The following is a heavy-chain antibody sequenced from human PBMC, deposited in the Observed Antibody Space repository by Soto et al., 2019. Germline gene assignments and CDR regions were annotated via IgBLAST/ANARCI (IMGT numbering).Heavy chain of an antibody. CDR1: GYSISSGYY. CDR3: ARLGDYVERKIDY. J-gene: IGHJ4*02. Sequence: PSETLSLTCAVSGYSISSGYYWGWIRQPPGKGLEWIGSIYHSGSTYYNPSLKSRVTISVDTSKDQFSLKPSSVTAADTAVYYCARLGDYVERKIDYWGQGTLVTVSS. D-gene: IGHD4-17*01. CDR2: IYHSGST. V-gene: IGHV4-38-2*01.